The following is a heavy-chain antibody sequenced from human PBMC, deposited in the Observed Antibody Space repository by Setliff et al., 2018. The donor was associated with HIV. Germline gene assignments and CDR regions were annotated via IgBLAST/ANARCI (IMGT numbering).Heavy chain of an antibody. CDR3: ARVAGTTFPYYFDY. V-gene: IGHV3-7*03. CDR1: GFIFSNYW. J-gene: IGHJ4*02. D-gene: IGHD1-7*01. CDR2: IKPDGSEE. Sequence: PGGSLRLSCAASGFIFSNYWMNWVRQAPGKGLEWVANIKPDGSEEYYVDFVKGRFTISRDNAKTSLYLQLNSLRAEDTAVYYCARVAGTTFPYYFDYWGQGTLVTVSS.